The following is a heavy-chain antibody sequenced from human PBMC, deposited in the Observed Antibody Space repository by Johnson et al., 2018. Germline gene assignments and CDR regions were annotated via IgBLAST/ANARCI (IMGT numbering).Heavy chain of an antibody. CDR2: IRGSGGST. CDR3: AKIMVAATYYYYGMDV. Sequence: EVQLVESGGGLVQPGGSLRLSCAASGFTFSSYAMSWVRQAPGKGLEWVSAIRGSGGSTYYADSVKGRFTISRDNSKNKLYLQINSLKAEDTAVYYCAKIMVAATYYYYGMDVWGQGTTVTVSS. V-gene: IGHV3-23*04. J-gene: IGHJ6*02. D-gene: IGHD2-15*01. CDR1: GFTFSSYA.